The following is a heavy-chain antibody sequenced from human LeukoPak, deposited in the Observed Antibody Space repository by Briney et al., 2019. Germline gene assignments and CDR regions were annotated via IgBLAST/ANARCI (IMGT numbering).Heavy chain of an antibody. V-gene: IGHV3-33*01. J-gene: IGHJ4*02. CDR3: ARSSYSGYAKGGEGHFDY. CDR1: GFTFSSYG. D-gene: IGHD5-12*01. Sequence: QPGRSLRLSCAASGFTFSSYGMLWVRQAPGKGLEWVAVIWYGGSNKYHADCEKGRLPIHRDNSTNTLYLQMNSLRAEDTAVYYCARSSYSGYAKGGEGHFDYWGQGTLVTVSS. CDR2: IWYGGSNK.